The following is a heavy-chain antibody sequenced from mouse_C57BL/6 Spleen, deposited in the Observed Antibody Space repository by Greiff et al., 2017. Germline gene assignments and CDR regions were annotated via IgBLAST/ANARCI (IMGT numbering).Heavy chain of an antibody. Sequence: EVKVEESGGGLVQPGGSLSLSCAASGFTFTDYYMSWVRQPPGKALEWLGFIRNKANGYTTEYSASLKGRFTISRDNSQSILYLQMNALRAEDRATYYSERYKWEGYDFDYWGKGTTLTVSS. CDR3: ERYKWEGYDFDY. CDR1: GFTFTDYY. D-gene: IGHD2-14*01. J-gene: IGHJ2*01. CDR2: IRNKANGYTT. V-gene: IGHV7-3*01.